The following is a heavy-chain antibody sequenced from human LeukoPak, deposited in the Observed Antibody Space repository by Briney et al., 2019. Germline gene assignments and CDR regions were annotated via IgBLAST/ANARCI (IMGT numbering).Heavy chain of an antibody. V-gene: IGHV4-61*02. CDR3: AGSTSSVQFYYYYYGMDV. D-gene: IGHD4-11*01. CDR2: IYTSGST. Sequence: PSETLSLTCTVSGGSVSSGSYYWSWIRQPAGKGLEWIGRIYTSGSTNYNPSLKSRVTMSVDTSKNQFSLKLSSVTAADTAVYYCAGSTSSVQFYYYYYGMDVWGQGTTVTVSS. CDR1: GGSVSSGSYY. J-gene: IGHJ6*02.